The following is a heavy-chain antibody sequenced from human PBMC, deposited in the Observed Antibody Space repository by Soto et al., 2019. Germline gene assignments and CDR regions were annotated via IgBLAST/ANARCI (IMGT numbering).Heavy chain of an antibody. CDR2: IYYSGST. Sequence: PSETLSLTCAVYGGSFSSYYWSWIRQPPGKGLEWIGYIYYSGSTNYNPSLKSRVTISVDTSKNQFSLKLSSVTAADTAVYYCARDGGLRVHPGEYYYYYGMDVWGQGTTGTVSS. D-gene: IGHD3-10*01. CDR3: ARDGGLRVHPGEYYYYYGMDV. CDR1: GGSFSSYY. J-gene: IGHJ6*02. V-gene: IGHV4-59*01.